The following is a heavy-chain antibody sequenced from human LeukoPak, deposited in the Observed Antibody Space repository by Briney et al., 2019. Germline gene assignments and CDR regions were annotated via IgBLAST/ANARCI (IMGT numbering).Heavy chain of an antibody. CDR3: ARAADSSGYPVGDAFDI. V-gene: IGHV4-31*03. CDR2: IYYSGST. J-gene: IGHJ3*02. D-gene: IGHD3-22*01. CDR1: GGSISSGGYS. Sequence: SQTLSLTCTVSGGSISSGGYSWSWIRQHPGKGLEWIGYIYYSGSTYYNPSLKSRVTISVDTSKNQFSLKLSSVTAADTAVYYCARAADSSGYPVGDAFDIWGQGTMVTVSS.